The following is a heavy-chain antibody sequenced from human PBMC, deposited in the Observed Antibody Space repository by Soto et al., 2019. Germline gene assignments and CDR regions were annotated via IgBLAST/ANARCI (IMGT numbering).Heavy chain of an antibody. D-gene: IGHD2-15*01. V-gene: IGHV4-59*01. Sequence: QVQLQESGPGLVKPSETLSLTCTVSGGSISSYYWSWIRQPPGKGLEWIGYIYYSGSTNYNPSVKSRVTISVDTSKSQFSLKLSSVTAADTAVYYCARSYRRYCSGGSFYSYYYYYMDVWSKGTTVTVSS. CDR2: IYYSGST. J-gene: IGHJ6*03. CDR1: GGSISSYY. CDR3: ARSYRRYCSGGSFYSYYYYYMDV.